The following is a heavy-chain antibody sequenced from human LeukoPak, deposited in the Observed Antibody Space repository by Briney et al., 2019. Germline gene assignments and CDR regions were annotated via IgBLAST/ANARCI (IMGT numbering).Heavy chain of an antibody. J-gene: IGHJ4*02. Sequence: GASVRVSCKASGYTFTSYGISWVRQAPGQGLEWMGWISAYNGNTNYAQKLQGRVTMTTDTSTSTAYMELRSLRSDDTAVYYCARDKQWLAQSSFDYWGQGTLVTVSS. D-gene: IGHD6-19*01. CDR1: GYTFTSYG. V-gene: IGHV1-18*01. CDR2: ISAYNGNT. CDR3: ARDKQWLAQSSFDY.